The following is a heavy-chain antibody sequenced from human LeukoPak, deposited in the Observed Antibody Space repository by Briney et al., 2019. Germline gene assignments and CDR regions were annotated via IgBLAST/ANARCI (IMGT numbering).Heavy chain of an antibody. CDR1: GVTVSTYA. J-gene: IGHJ6*03. V-gene: IGHV3-23*01. CDR2: LSGSGVLT. Sequence: PGGSLRLPCAASGVTVSTYAMNWVRLAPGKGPEWVSSLSGSGVLTNYADSVKGRFTISRDTSKNTLHLQMNSLTFEDTAIYFCAKSSELRSLGWFQGSHMDVWGKGTTVTVSS. D-gene: IGHD3-3*01. CDR3: AKSSELRSLGWFQGSHMDV.